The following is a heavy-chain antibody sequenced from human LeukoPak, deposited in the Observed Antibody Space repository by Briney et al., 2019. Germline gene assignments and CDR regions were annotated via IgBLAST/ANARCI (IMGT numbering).Heavy chain of an antibody. Sequence: PGGSLRLSCAASGFTVSRNYMSRVRQAPGKGLESVSITYSDGSTYYADSVKGRFTISRDNSKNTLYLQMNSLRAEDTAVYYCASGTSVTTLDYWGQGTLVTVSS. CDR1: GFTVSRNY. J-gene: IGHJ4*02. D-gene: IGHD4-17*01. CDR2: TYSDGST. V-gene: IGHV3-53*01. CDR3: ASGTSVTTLDY.